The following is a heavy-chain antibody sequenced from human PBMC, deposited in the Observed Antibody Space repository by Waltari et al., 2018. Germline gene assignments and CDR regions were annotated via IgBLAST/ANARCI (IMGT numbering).Heavy chain of an antibody. D-gene: IGHD3-16*01. CDR1: GFWLKNHW. CDR2: IHPEGVVA. CDR3: ARDNTFYADDL. V-gene: IGHV3-7*01. Sequence: QLVQSGGALVQPGGSGGLSCVASGFWLKNHWMLWVRQAPGKGLQWVAKIHPEGVVANYVDSVKGRFTVSRDNAKNSLYLQMTSLTTDDTAVYFCARDNTFYADDLWGQGAQVTVSS. J-gene: IGHJ5*02.